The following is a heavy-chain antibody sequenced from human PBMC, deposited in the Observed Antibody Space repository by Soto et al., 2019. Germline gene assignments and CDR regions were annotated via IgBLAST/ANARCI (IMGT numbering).Heavy chain of an antibody. J-gene: IGHJ6*02. CDR1: GYSFTSYW. CDR3: ARHRTGQVIVLVPAAMPAYYYYYGMGV. Sequence: PGESRKISCKGSGYSFTSYWIGWVRQMPGKGLEWMGIIYPDYFDTRYSPSFQVQVTISAFKSISTAYLQWSSLKVSDTAMFYCARHRTGQVIVLVPAAMPAYYYYYGMGVWGQGTTVTVSS. V-gene: IGHV5-51*01. D-gene: IGHD2-2*01. CDR2: IYPDYFDT.